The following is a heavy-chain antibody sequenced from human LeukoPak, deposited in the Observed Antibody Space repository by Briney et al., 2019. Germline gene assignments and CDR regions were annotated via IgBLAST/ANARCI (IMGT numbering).Heavy chain of an antibody. CDR2: ISGSGGST. V-gene: IGHV3-23*01. Sequence: GGSLRLSCAASGFTFSSYAMSWVRQAPGKGLEWVSAISGSGGSTYYADSVKGRFTISRDNSKNTLYLQMNSLRAEDTAVYYFAKDERWIQLWSGFDYWGQGTLVTVSS. D-gene: IGHD5-18*01. CDR1: GFTFSSYA. J-gene: IGHJ4*02. CDR3: AKDERWIQLWSGFDY.